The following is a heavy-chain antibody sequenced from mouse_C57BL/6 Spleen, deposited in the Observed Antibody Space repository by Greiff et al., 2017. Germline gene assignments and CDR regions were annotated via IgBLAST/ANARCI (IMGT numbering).Heavy chain of an antibody. V-gene: IGHV3-6*01. CDR2: ISYDGSN. J-gene: IGHJ2*01. CDR1: GYSITRGYY. Sequence: ESGPGLVKPSQSLSLTCSVTGYSITRGYYWNWLRQFPGNKLEWMGYISYDGSNNYNPSLKNRISITRDTSKNQFFLKLKSVTTEDTATYYCARDTLDDGWCFDYWGQGTTLTVSS. CDR3: ARDTLDDGWCFDY. D-gene: IGHD2-3*01.